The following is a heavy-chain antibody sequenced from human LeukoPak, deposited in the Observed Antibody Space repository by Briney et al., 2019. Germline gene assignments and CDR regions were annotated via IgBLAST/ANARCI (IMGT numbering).Heavy chain of an antibody. D-gene: IGHD6-13*01. V-gene: IGHV3-7*01. CDR3: ARDSYSSSWSGLFDY. CDR2: IKQDGSAK. CDR1: GFTFSSYW. J-gene: IGHJ4*02. Sequence: GGSLRLSCAGSGFTFSSYWMSWVRQAPGKGLEWVANIKQDGSAKYYVDSVKGRFTISRDNAKNSLYLQMSSLRAEDTAVYYCARDSYSSSWSGLFDYWGQGTLVTVSS.